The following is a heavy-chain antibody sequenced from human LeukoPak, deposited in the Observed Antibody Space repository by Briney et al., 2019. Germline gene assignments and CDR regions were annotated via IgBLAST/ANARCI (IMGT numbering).Heavy chain of an antibody. CDR3: ATNNWHGLINYYYYGVDV. V-gene: IGHV1-24*01. Sequence: ASVKVSCKVSGYMLHELSMHWVRQAPGEGLEWMGGFDPVDGETIYAQKFQGRVTMTEDTSTDTAYMQLTSLRSEDTAVYYCATNNWHGLINYYYYGVDVWGQGTAVTVFS. CDR1: GYMLHELS. J-gene: IGHJ6*02. D-gene: IGHD1-1*01. CDR2: FDPVDGET.